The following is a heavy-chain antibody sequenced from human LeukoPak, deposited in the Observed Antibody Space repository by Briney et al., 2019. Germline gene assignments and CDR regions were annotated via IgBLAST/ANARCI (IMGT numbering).Heavy chain of an antibody. J-gene: IGHJ4*02. V-gene: IGHV7-4-1*02. CDR1: GGTFSSYA. CDR3: ARGTPYCSSTSCYPVDY. D-gene: IGHD2-2*01. CDR2: INTNTGNP. Sequence: GASVKVSCTASGGTFSSYAISWVRQAPGQGLEWMGWINTNTGNPTYAQGFTGRFVFSLDTSVSTAYLQISSLKAEDTAVYYCARGTPYCSSTSCYPVDYWGQGTLVTVSS.